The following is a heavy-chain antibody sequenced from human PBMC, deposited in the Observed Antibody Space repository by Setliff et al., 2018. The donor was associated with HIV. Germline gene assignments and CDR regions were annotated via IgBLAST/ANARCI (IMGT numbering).Heavy chain of an antibody. Sequence: PGGSLRLSCAASGFTLSSSHMTWVRQAPGKGLEWVSCIYSDGRTHYADTVKGLFTVSRDNDKNMMHLQMNGLRPEDTAVYYCAKGVKWLDPWGQGTLVTVSS. V-gene: IGHV3-53*01. CDR1: GFTLSSSH. CDR3: AKGVKWLDP. J-gene: IGHJ5*02. D-gene: IGHD3-16*01. CDR2: IYSDGRT.